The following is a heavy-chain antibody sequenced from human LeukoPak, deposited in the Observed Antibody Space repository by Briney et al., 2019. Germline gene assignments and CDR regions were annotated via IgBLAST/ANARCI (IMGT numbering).Heavy chain of an antibody. J-gene: IGHJ4*02. D-gene: IGHD3-22*01. Sequence: GGSLRLSCAASGFTFSSYGMHWVRQAPGKGLEWVAVIWYDGSNKYYADSVKGRFTISRDNSKNTLYLQVNSLRAEDTAVYYCARGGENSSGYSFDYWGQGTLVTVSS. CDR2: IWYDGSNK. CDR1: GFTFSSYG. CDR3: ARGGENSSGYSFDY. V-gene: IGHV3-33*01.